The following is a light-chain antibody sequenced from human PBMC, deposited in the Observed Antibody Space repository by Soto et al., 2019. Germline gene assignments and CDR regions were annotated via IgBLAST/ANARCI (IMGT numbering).Light chain of an antibody. CDR3: HQYGGSPWT. CDR2: GAS. V-gene: IGKV3-20*01. J-gene: IGKJ1*01. CDR1: QSVSSNS. Sequence: EIVLTQSPGTLSLSPGESASLSCRASQSVSSNSLAWYQQKSGQAPRVLIYGASSRATGIPDRFTGTGSGTDFTLTITRLEPEDIGVYFCHQYGGSPWTFGQWTKVEI.